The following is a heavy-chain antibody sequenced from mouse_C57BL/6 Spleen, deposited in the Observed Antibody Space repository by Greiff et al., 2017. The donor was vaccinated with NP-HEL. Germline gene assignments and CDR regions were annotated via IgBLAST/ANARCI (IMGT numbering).Heavy chain of an antibody. CDR1: GYTFTSYW. CDR3: ARGQLRPHYYAMDY. Sequence: QVQLQQPGAELVRPGSSVKLSCKASGYTFTSYWMHWVKQRPIQGLEWIGNIDPSDSETHYNQKFKDKATLTVDKSSSTAYMQLSSLTSEDSAVYYWARGQLRPHYYAMDYWGQGTSVTASS. J-gene: IGHJ4*01. D-gene: IGHD3-2*02. CDR2: IDPSDSET. V-gene: IGHV1-52*01.